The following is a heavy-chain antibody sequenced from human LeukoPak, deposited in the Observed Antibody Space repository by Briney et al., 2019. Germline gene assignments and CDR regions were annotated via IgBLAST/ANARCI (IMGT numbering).Heavy chain of an antibody. V-gene: IGHV4-4*07. D-gene: IGHD2-15*01. CDR1: GNSFGDYY. Sequence: PSETLSLTCTVSGNSFGDYYWGWIRQPAGKGLEWIGRIYTSESTTYNPSLKSRVTMSVDTSKSQFSLNLMSVTAADTAVYYCASFYCSGGSCYQYFSYYYMDVWGKGTTVTISS. CDR3: ASFYCSGGSCYQYFSYYYMDV. CDR2: IYTSEST. J-gene: IGHJ6*03.